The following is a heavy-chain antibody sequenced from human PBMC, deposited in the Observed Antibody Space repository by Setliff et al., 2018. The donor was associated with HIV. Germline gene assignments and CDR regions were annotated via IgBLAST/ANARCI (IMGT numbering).Heavy chain of an antibody. Sequence: ASVKVSCKASGYTFTSYGISWVRQAPGQGLEWMGWISAYNGNTNYAQKLQGRVTMNTDTSTNTAYMELRSLRSDDKAVYYWAISCSSSWYCLNAFDIWGQGTMVTVSS. D-gene: IGHD6-13*01. CDR2: ISAYNGNT. CDR1: GYTFTSYG. CDR3: AISCSSSWYCLNAFDI. J-gene: IGHJ3*02. V-gene: IGHV1-18*01.